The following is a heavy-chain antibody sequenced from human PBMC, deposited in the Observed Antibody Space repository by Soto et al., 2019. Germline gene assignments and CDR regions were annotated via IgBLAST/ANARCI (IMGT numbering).Heavy chain of an antibody. CDR2: INPSSGRT. CDR1: GYTFTSYS. CDR3: ARDRNFGFILYAMDV. J-gene: IGHJ6*02. D-gene: IGHD3-3*02. Sequence: ASVKVSCKAAGYTFTSYSMHGVRQAPGEGLEWMGIINPSSGRTSYAQNFQGRVTMTSDTSTSIVYMEMSSLKSEDTAVYYCARDRNFGFILYAMDVWGQGTTVTVSS. V-gene: IGHV1-46*01.